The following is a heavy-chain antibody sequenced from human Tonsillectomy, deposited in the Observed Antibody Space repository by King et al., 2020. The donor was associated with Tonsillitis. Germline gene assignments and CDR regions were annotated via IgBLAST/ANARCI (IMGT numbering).Heavy chain of an antibody. D-gene: IGHD3-9*01. CDR2: ISGSGGST. J-gene: IGHJ4*02. Sequence: VQLVESGGGLVQPGGSLRLSCTASGFTFSTYAMSWVRQAPGKGLEWVSAISGSGGSTYYADSVKGRFTISRDNSKNTLYLQMNSLRADDTAVYYCAKDSAGCIEYYFDYWGQGTLVTVSS. V-gene: IGHV3-23*04. CDR1: GFTFSTYA. CDR3: AKDSAGCIEYYFDY.